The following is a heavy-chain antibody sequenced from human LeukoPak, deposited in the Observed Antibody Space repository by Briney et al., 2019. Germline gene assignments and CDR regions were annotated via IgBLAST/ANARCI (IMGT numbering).Heavy chain of an antibody. V-gene: IGHV3-7*01. D-gene: IGHD1-26*01. CDR2: INPDGNDK. CDR1: GFTFSSHW. J-gene: IGHJ4*02. Sequence: GGSLRLSCTVSGFTFSSHWMSWVRQAPGKGLECVANINPDGNDKQYVDSVKGRFTISRDNAKNSLYLQMNSLRAEDTGVYYCAREGVSGATANHYDYWGQGSLVTVSS. CDR3: AREGVSGATANHYDY.